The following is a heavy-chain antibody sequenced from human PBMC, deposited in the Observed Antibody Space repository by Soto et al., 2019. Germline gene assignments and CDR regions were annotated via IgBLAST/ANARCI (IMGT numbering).Heavy chain of an antibody. V-gene: IGHV4-31*03. CDR2: IYVTGAV. D-gene: IGHD1-20*01. CDR3: ARLRIATNNYKWFDP. CDR1: GAALNSGNYY. J-gene: IGHJ5*02. Sequence: SETLSLTCIVSGAALNSGNYYWSWLRQVPGKGLEGIGHIYVTGAVDYNPSLRDRITISQDTSERQFSLNLRLVTAADTAVYYCARLRIATNNYKWFDPWGQGTLVTVSS.